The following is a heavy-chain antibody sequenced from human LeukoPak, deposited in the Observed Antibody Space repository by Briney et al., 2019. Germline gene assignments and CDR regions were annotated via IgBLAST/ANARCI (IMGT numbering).Heavy chain of an antibody. CDR3: AKNYYDSSGYYLHYYYYYMDV. V-gene: IGHV3-33*06. CDR2: IWYDGSNK. CDR1: GFTFSTYG. Sequence: GGSLRLSCAASGFTFSTYGMHWVRQAPGKGLEWVAVIWYDGSNKYYADSVKGRFTISIDNSKNTLYLQMNSLRVEDTAVYYCAKNYYDSSGYYLHYYYYYMDVWGRGTRSPSP. J-gene: IGHJ6*03. D-gene: IGHD3-22*01.